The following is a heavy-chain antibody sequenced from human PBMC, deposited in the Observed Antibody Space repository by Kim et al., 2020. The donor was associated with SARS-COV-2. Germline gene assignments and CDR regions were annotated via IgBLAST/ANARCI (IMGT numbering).Heavy chain of an antibody. CDR1: GGSISSSGAYY. D-gene: IGHD3-10*01. CDR3: TRGYYDSGSFLIFQY. Sequence: SETLSLTCSVSGGSISSSGAYYWSWIRQHPEKGLEWIGYIYYSGAIFYNPSLKSRVTISVDTSQNHLSLQLTSVTAADAAVYYCTRGYYDSGSFLIFQYWGQGTVVAVSS. J-gene: IGHJ1*01. V-gene: IGHV4-31*03. CDR2: IYYSGAI.